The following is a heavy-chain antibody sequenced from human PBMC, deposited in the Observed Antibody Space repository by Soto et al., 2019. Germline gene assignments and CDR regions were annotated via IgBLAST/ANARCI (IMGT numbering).Heavy chain of an antibody. CDR2: IIPIFGTA. CDR3: ARDRGPSSGYYPYWFDP. D-gene: IGHD3-22*01. V-gene: IGHV1-69*12. Sequence: VQLVQSGAEVKKPGSSVKVSCKASGGTFSSYAITWVRQAPGQGLEWMGGIIPIFGTANYAQKFQARVTITADESTSTAYMELSSLRSEDTAVYYCARDRGPSSGYYPYWFDPWRQGTLVTVSS. J-gene: IGHJ5*02. CDR1: GGTFSSYA.